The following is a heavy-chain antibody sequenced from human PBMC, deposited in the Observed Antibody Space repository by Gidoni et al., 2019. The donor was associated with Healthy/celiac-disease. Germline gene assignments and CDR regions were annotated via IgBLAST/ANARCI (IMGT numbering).Heavy chain of an antibody. CDR2: ICYDGSNK. J-gene: IGHJ6*02. CDR1: GFTFSSYG. Sequence: QVQLVESGGGVVQPGRSLRLYCAASGFTFSSYGMHWVLQAPGKGLDWVAVICYDGSNKYYAASVKGRFTISRDNSKNTLYLQMNSLRAEDTAVYYCARDGLRLFNHGYYGMDVWGQGTTVTVSS. D-gene: IGHD3-3*01. CDR3: ARDGLRLFNHGYYGMDV. V-gene: IGHV3-33*01.